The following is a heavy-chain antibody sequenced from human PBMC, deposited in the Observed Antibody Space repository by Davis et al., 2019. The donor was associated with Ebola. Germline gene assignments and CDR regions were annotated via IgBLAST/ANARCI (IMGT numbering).Heavy chain of an antibody. J-gene: IGHJ6*02. D-gene: IGHD2-15*01. V-gene: IGHV3-74*01. CDR1: GFTLSSYW. CDR3: ARGYCSGGSCSNYYYYGMDV. Sequence: HTGGSLRLSCAASGFTLSSYWMHWVRQAPGKGLVWVSRISSDGRSTTYADSVKGRFTISRDNAKNTLYVEMNSLRAEDTAVYYCARGYCSGGSCSNYYYYGMDVWGQGTTVTVSS. CDR2: ISSDGRST.